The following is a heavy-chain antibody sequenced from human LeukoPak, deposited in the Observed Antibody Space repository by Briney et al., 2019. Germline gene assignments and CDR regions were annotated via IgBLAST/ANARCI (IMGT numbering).Heavy chain of an antibody. Sequence: AASVKVSCKASGYTFTGYYMHWVRQAPGQGLEWMGGIIPIFGTANYAQKFQGRVTITADESTSTAYMELSSLRSEDTAVYYCARGTTVNRVDYFDYWGRGTLVTVSS. D-gene: IGHD4-17*01. CDR2: IIPIFGTA. V-gene: IGHV1-69*13. CDR1: GYTFTGYY. CDR3: ARGTTVNRVDYFDY. J-gene: IGHJ4*02.